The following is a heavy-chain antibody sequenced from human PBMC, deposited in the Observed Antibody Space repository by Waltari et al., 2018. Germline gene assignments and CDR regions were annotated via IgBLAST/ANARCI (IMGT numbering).Heavy chain of an antibody. CDR3: SYGRFEY. J-gene: IGHJ4*02. D-gene: IGHD5-18*01. V-gene: IGHV3-66*02. CDR2: IYSGGST. Sequence: EVQLVESGGGVVQPGGSLRLSCAASGFTVSSTDMNWVRQTPGKGLEWVSIIYSGGSTYYADSVKGRFTISRDNSKNTLHLQMNGLRAEDTAVYFCSYGRFEYWGQGTLVTVSS. CDR1: GFTVSSTD.